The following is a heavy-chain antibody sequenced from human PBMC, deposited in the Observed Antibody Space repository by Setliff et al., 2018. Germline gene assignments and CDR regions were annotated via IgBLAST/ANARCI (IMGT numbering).Heavy chain of an antibody. CDR3: AKDSRSHGHFEGDCYFDY. D-gene: IGHD2-15*01. CDR2: ISNRHDYA. J-gene: IGHJ4*02. Sequence: GGSLRLSCRASGFIFSDYLMTWIRQAPGKGLEFISFISNRHDYANYAASVKGRFTISRDNANTYLQMGSLGPEDTAVYYCAKDSRSHGHFEGDCYFDYWGQGTLVTVSS. CDR1: GFIFSDYL. V-gene: IGHV3-11*05.